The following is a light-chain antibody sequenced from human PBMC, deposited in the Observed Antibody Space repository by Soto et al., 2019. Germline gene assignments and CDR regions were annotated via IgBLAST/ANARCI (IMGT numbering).Light chain of an antibody. J-gene: IGLJ3*02. Sequence: QSALTQPASVSGSPGQSITISCTGTSSDIGGYNYVSWYQRHPGKVPKLIIYEDTSRPSGGSHRFSGSKSGNTASLTISGLQAEDEGDYFCSSYTSSGTPVFGGGTKLTVL. CDR2: EDT. CDR1: SSDIGGYNY. V-gene: IGLV2-14*03. CDR3: SSYTSSGTPV.